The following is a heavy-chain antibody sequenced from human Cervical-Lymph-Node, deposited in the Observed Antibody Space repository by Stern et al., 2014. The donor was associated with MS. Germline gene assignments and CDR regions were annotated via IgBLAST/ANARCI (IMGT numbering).Heavy chain of an antibody. Sequence: EVQLVESGGGLVQPGGSLRLSCAASGFTVSSYSMNWVRQAPGTGLEWVSYISSSSSTIYYADSVKGRFTISRDNAKKSLYLQMNSLRDEDTAVYYCARGSLDAFDIWGQGTMVTVSS. CDR1: GFTVSSYS. CDR2: ISSSSSTI. CDR3: ARGSLDAFDI. V-gene: IGHV3-48*02. J-gene: IGHJ3*02.